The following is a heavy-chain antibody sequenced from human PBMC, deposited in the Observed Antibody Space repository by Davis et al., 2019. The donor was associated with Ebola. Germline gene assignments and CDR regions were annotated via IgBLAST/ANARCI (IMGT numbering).Heavy chain of an antibody. Sequence: GESLKISCTSSGFTFGDSTMNWVRQAPGKGLEWVGFIRSKAYGGTREYAASVRGRFIISRDDSKSIAYLQMNSLKTEDTAVYYCSRDLKQRPPSYYDGMDVWGQGTSVTVSS. D-gene: IGHD6-6*01. CDR3: SRDLKQRPPSYYDGMDV. CDR1: GFTFGDST. CDR2: IRSKAYGGTR. V-gene: IGHV3-49*04. J-gene: IGHJ6*02.